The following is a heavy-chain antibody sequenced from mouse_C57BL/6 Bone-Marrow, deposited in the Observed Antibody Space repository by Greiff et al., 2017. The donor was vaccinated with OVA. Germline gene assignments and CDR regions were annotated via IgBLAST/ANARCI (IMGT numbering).Heavy chain of an antibody. CDR1: GYTFTSYW. CDR3: AIITTVVSNWYFDV. Sequence: QVQLQQSGAELVKPGASVKMSCKASGYTFTSYWITWVKQRPGQGLEWIGDIYPGSGSTNYNEKFKSKATLTVDTSSSTAYMQLSSLTSEDSAVYYCAIITTVVSNWYFDVWGTGTTVTVSS. D-gene: IGHD1-1*01. J-gene: IGHJ1*03. V-gene: IGHV1-55*01. CDR2: IYPGSGST.